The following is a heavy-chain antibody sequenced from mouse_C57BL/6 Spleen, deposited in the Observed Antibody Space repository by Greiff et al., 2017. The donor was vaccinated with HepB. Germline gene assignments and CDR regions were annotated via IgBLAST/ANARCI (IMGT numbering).Heavy chain of an antibody. V-gene: IGHV3-6*01. CDR3: ARDDYADSFAMDY. J-gene: IGHJ4*01. CDR1: GYSITSGYY. Sequence: DVQLQESGPGLVKPSQSLSLTCSVTGYSITSGYYWNWIRQFPGNKLEWMGYISYDGSNNYNPSLKNRISILRDTSTNQFFLKLNSVTTEDTATYYCARDDYADSFAMDYWGQGTSVTVSS. D-gene: IGHD2-4*01. CDR2: ISYDGSN.